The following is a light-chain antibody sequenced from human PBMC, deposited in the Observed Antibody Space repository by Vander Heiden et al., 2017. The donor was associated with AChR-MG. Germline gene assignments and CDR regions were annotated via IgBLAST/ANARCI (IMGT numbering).Light chain of an antibody. Sequence: EIVLTQSPATLSLSPGERATRSCRASQSVSSYLAWYQQKPGQAPSLLIYDASNRATGIPARFSGSGSGTDFTLTISSLEPEDFAVYYCQQRSNWPPLTFGQGTRLEIK. J-gene: IGKJ5*01. CDR3: QQRSNWPPLT. CDR2: DAS. V-gene: IGKV3-11*01. CDR1: QSVSSY.